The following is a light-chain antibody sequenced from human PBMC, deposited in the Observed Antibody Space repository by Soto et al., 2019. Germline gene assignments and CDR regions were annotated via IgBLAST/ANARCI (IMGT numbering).Light chain of an antibody. CDR2: GAS. Sequence: EVLLTQSPGTLSLSPGETTTLSCRSSQSVSSSYLAWYQQKPGQAPRLLIYGASNRATGIPDRFSGTGSETDFTLTISGLQSEDSAVYFCQQYNNWPFSFGQGTRLEIK. V-gene: IGKV3-20*01. J-gene: IGKJ5*01. CDR3: QQYNNWPFS. CDR1: QSVSSSY.